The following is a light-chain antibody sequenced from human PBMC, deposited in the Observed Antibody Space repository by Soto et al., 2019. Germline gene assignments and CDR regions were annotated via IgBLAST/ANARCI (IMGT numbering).Light chain of an antibody. CDR3: QQSYSTPQT. J-gene: IGKJ1*01. V-gene: IGKV1-39*01. CDR2: AAS. CDR1: QSISSY. Sequence: DIQMTQSPSSLSASVGDRVTITCRASQSISSYLNWYQQKPGKAPKLLIYAASSLQSGVPSRFSGSGSGKDFTLNIRSLQTEDFATYYCQQSYSTPQTFGQGTKVDIK.